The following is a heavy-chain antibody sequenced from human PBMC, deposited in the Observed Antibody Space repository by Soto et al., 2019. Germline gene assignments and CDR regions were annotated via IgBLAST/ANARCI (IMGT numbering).Heavy chain of an antibody. Sequence: QVQLQESGPGLVKPSQTLSLTCTVSGGSISSGAYYWSWIRQHPGKGLEWSGYIYYSGITYYNSSRKSRHTIAIDTSKNQFALKRSSVTAADTAMYYCASQTEGHCSGGNGYYWFDPWGQGTLVTDSS. CDR2: IYYSGIT. CDR3: ASQTEGHCSGGNGYYWFDP. CDR1: GGSISSGAYY. D-gene: IGHD2-15*01. J-gene: IGHJ5*02. V-gene: IGHV4-31*03.